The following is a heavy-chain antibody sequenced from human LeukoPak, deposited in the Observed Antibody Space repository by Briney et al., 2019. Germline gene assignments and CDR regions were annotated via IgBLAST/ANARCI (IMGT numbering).Heavy chain of an antibody. CDR3: SRTVNSWFDP. CDR1: GYTLINHY. CDR2: VRPGDGRT. D-gene: IGHD4-17*01. J-gene: IGHJ5*02. V-gene: IGHV1-46*01. Sequence: ASVKISRKPSGYTLINHYIHWVRQAPGQGLEWMGVVRPGDGRTSYAQNFQGRVSMTTDTSTSTAYMELRSLRSEDTALYYCSRTVNSWFDPWGQGTPVTVAS.